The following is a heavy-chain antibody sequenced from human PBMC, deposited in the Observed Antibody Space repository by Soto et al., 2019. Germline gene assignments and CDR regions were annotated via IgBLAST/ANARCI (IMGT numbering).Heavy chain of an antibody. Sequence: QVQLVQSGAEVKKPGASVKVSCKASGYSFTSNGISWVRQAPGQGLEWMGWISAYNGNTKYVQKLQGRVTMTTDTSTSTAYMELRSLRSDDTAVYSCAGDEPVVPAASRFDPWGQGTLLTVSS. J-gene: IGHJ5*02. CDR3: AGDEPVVPAASRFDP. D-gene: IGHD2-2*01. CDR2: ISAYNGNT. CDR1: GYSFTSNG. V-gene: IGHV1-18*04.